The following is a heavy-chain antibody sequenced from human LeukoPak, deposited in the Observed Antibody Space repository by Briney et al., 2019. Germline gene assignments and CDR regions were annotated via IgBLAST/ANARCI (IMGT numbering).Heavy chain of an antibody. CDR3: ARASSYDFWSGYYSPYYFDC. CDR2: INHSGST. J-gene: IGHJ4*02. V-gene: IGHV4-34*01. CDR1: GGSFSGYY. Sequence: PSETLSLTCAVYGGSFSGYYWSWIRQPPGKGLEWIGEINHSGSTNYNPSLKSRVTISVDTSKNQFSLKLSSVTAADTAVYYCARASSYDFWSGYYSPYYFDCWGQGTLVTVSS. D-gene: IGHD3-3*01.